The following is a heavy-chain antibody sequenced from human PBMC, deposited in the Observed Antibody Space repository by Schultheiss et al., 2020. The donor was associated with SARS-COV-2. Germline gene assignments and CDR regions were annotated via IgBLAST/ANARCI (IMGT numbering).Heavy chain of an antibody. CDR2: TRNKANSYTT. D-gene: IGHD2-8*01. CDR3: AREGYCTNGVCSYFDY. V-gene: IGHV3-72*01. Sequence: GGSLRLSCAASGFTFSSYEMNWVRQAPGKGLEWVGRTRNKANSYTTEYAASVKGRFTISRDDSKNSLYLQMNSLKTEDTAVYYCAREGYCTNGVCSYFDYWGQGTLVTVSS. J-gene: IGHJ4*02. CDR1: GFTFSSYE.